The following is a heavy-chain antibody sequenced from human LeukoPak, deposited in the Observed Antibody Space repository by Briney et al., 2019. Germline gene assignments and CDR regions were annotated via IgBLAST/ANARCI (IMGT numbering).Heavy chain of an antibody. CDR2: ISWNSGSI. J-gene: IGHJ4*02. Sequence: GGSLRLSCAASGFTFDDYAMHRVRHAPGKGLEGVSSISWNSGSIGYADSVQGRFTISRDNAKNSLYLQMNSLRAEDMAMYYCAKDSRPDYGDYGAPFDYWGQGTLVTVSS. CDR3: AKDSRPDYGDYGAPFDY. V-gene: IGHV3-9*03. CDR1: GFTFDDYA. D-gene: IGHD4-17*01.